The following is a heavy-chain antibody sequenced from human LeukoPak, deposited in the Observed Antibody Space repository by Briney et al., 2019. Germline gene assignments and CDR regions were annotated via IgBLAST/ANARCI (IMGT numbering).Heavy chain of an antibody. J-gene: IGHJ4*02. V-gene: IGHV1-69*06. CDR1: GGTVSSYA. CDR2: INRMSGAA. CDR3: ASSYVATFDF. Sequence: SVKVSCKSSGGTVSSYAISWVRQAPGQGLEWLGGINRMSGAANYTQKFQGRVTLSVDKSTSTVYMELRSLRSDDTAVYYCASSYVATFDFWGQGTPVSVSS. D-gene: IGHD5-12*01.